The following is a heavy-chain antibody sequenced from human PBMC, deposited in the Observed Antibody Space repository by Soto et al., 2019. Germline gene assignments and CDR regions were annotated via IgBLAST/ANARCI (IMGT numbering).Heavy chain of an antibody. Sequence: GSSVKPCCKAPGDTFTSYYVHWVRQAPGHGLEWMGVINPNGGSIRFAQKFQGRVTMTRDTSRSTVYMELRGLTSEDTAVYYCARSSGGVYGLIIEGTNLFALCGQGSLVIVSS. D-gene: IGHD3-16*01. CDR3: ARSSGGVYGLIIEGTNLFAL. CDR2: INPNGGSI. CDR1: GDTFTSYY. V-gene: IGHV1-46*01. J-gene: IGHJ1*01.